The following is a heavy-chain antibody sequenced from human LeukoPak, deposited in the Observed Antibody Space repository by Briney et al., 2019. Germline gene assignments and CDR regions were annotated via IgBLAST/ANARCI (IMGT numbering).Heavy chain of an antibody. CDR3: ARERRSSGYYVDY. CDR1: GDSINSYH. V-gene: IGHV4-59*01. J-gene: IGHJ4*02. Sequence: SETLSLTCTISGDSINSYHWSWLRQPPGSKLEWIGYFYYSGVTNYNPSLKSRVTMSLDTSKNQFSLKLSSVTAADTAVYYCARERRSSGYYVDYWGQGTLVTVSS. CDR2: FYYSGVT. D-gene: IGHD3-22*01.